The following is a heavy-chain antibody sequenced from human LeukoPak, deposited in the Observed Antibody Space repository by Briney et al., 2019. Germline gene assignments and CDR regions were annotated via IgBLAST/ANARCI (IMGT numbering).Heavy chain of an antibody. CDR1: GFTFSIAW. CDR3: ARDDNSSGYWGLIDY. V-gene: IGHV3-48*04. CDR2: ISSSSSSI. Sequence: GGSLRLSCEASGFTFSIAWMSWVRQAPGKGLEWVSYISSSSSSIYYADSVKGRFAISRDNAKNSLYLQMNSLRAEDTAVYYCARDDNSSGYWGLIDYWGQGTLVTVSS. D-gene: IGHD3-22*01. J-gene: IGHJ4*02.